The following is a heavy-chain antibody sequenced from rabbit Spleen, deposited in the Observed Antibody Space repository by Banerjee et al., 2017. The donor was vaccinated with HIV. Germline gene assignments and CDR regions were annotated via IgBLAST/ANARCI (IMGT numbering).Heavy chain of an antibody. J-gene: IGHJ4*01. CDR3: ARDAAGREDFNL. D-gene: IGHD4-2*01. CDR2: IYGGDMHST. CDR1: GFSLSSDYY. Sequence: QEQLEESGGDLVQPEGSLTLTYKASGFSLSSDYYICWVRQAPGKGLEWIACIYGGDMHSTAYASWAKGRFTISKTSSTTVTLQMASLTAADAATYFCARDAAGREDFNLWGQGTLVTVS. V-gene: IGHV1S45*01.